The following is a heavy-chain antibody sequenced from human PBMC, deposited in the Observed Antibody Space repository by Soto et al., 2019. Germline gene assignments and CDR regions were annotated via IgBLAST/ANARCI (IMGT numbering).Heavy chain of an antibody. J-gene: IGHJ5*02. Sequence: KTSETLSLTCTVSGASISGFYWSWIRRSAGKGLEWIGRIYATGTTDYNPSLKSRVMMSVDTSKKQFSLKLRSVTAADTAVYYCVRDGTKTLRDWFDPWGQGISVTVSS. CDR2: IYATGTT. CDR1: GASISGFY. CDR3: VRDGTKTLRDWFDP. V-gene: IGHV4-4*07. D-gene: IGHD1-1*01.